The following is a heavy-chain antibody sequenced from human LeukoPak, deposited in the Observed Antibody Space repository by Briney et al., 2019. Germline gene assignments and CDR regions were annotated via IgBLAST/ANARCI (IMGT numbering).Heavy chain of an antibody. CDR2: ISAYNGNT. CDR3: ARDCSSTSCYGLLFGY. CDR1: GYTFTIYG. D-gene: IGHD2-2*01. J-gene: IGHJ4*02. V-gene: IGHV1-18*01. Sequence: ASVTVSFKASGYTFTIYGISWVRQAPGQGLEWMGWISAYNGNTNYAQKLQGRVTMTTDTSTSTAYMELRSLRSDDTAVYYCARDCSSTSCYGLLFGYWGQGTLVTVSS.